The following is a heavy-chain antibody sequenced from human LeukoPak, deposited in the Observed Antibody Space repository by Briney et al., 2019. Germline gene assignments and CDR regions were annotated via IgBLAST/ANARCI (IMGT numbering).Heavy chain of an antibody. J-gene: IGHJ4*02. D-gene: IGHD3-3*01. Sequence: GGSLRLSCAASGFTFSSYGMHWVRQAPGKGLEGVAFIRYDGSNKYYADSVKGRFTISRDNSKNKLYLQMNSLRAEDTAVYYCAKAVDPRYYDFWSGYYIGLDYWGQGTLVTVSS. V-gene: IGHV3-30*02. CDR3: AKAVDPRYYDFWSGYYIGLDY. CDR2: IRYDGSNK. CDR1: GFTFSSYG.